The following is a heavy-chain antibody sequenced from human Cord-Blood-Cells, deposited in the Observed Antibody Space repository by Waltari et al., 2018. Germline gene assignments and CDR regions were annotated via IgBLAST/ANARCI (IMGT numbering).Heavy chain of an antibody. V-gene: IGHV1-69*04. D-gene: IGHD7-27*01. CDR1: GGTFSSYA. CDR2: ISPNLGRA. CDR3: ARVLGIPDYYYYMDV. Sequence: QVQLVQSGAEVKKPGSSVKVSCKASGGTFSSYAISWVRQAPGQGLEWMGGISPNLGRANDAQKFQARVTITADQSTSTAYMELSSLRSEDTAVYYCARVLGIPDYYYYMDVWGKGTTVTVSS. J-gene: IGHJ6*03.